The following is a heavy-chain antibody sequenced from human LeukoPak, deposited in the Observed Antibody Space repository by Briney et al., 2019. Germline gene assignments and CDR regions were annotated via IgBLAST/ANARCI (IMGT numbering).Heavy chain of an antibody. D-gene: IGHD3-10*01. Sequence: GASVKVSCKASGGTVSSYAISWVRQALGQGLEWMGGIIPIFGTANYAQKFQGRVTITTDASKSTAYMEVSSLRSEDTAVYYCARGDYYGSERPPAFEYWRQGTLVRVSS. J-gene: IGHJ4*02. CDR3: ARGDYYGSERPPAFEY. V-gene: IGHV1-69*05. CDR1: GGTVSSYA. CDR2: IIPIFGTA.